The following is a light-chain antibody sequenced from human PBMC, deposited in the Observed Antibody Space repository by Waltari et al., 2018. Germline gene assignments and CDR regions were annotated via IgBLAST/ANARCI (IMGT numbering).Light chain of an antibody. J-gene: IGKJ1*01. Sequence: IVMTQSPASLSVSPGKRATLSCKTSQSISTNLAWYQQKPGQAPRLLIYAASTRATGFAARFSGSGSGTEFTLTISSLQSEDFAIYYCQQYIDWPPGTFGQGTRVEIK. CDR2: AAS. CDR1: QSISTN. CDR3: QQYIDWPPGT. V-gene: IGKV3-15*01.